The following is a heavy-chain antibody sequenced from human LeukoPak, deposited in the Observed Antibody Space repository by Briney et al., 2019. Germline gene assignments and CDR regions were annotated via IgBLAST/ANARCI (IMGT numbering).Heavy chain of an antibody. CDR3: AKEFNRGLPDY. V-gene: IGHV3-30*18. CDR1: GFTFSSFG. CDR2: LSFDGTTK. D-gene: IGHD2-21*01. Sequence: GGSLRLSCAASGFTFSSFGMHWVRQAPGKGLEWVAVLSFDGTTKYYTDSVKGRFTISRDNSKNTLYLQMSSLRAEDTAVYYCAKEFNRGLPDYWGQGTLVTVPS. J-gene: IGHJ4*02.